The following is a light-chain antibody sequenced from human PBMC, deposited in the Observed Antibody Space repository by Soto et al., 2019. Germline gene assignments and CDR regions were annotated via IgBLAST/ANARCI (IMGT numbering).Light chain of an antibody. CDR1: QSVRNSY. V-gene: IGKV3-20*01. J-gene: IGKJ4*01. Sequence: EVVLTQSPGTLSLSPGERATLSCRASQSVRNSYLGWYQQKPGQAPRLLIYGASKRQSGVPDRFSGGGSGTDFTLTISSQEPEDFAVYYCQQFSGSVTFGGGTRVDIK. CDR3: QQFSGSVT. CDR2: GAS.